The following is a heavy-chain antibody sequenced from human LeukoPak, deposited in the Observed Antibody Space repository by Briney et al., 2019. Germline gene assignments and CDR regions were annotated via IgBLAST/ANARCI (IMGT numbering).Heavy chain of an antibody. J-gene: IGHJ2*01. D-gene: IGHD2-21*02. Sequence: PSQTLSLTCTVSGGSISSGSYYWNWIRQPAGKGPEWIGRIYTSGTTDYNPSLKSRVTISVDTSKNQFSLKLSSVTAADTAVYYCARWGDLYWYFDLWGRGILVTVSS. CDR2: IYTSGTT. V-gene: IGHV4-61*02. CDR1: GGSISSGSYY. CDR3: ARWGDLYWYFDL.